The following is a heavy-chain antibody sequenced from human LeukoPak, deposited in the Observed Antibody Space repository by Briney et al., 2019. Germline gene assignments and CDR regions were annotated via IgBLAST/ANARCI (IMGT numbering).Heavy chain of an antibody. Sequence: SVKVSCKASGGTFSSYAISWVRQAPGQGLEWMGRIIPILGIANYAQKFKGRVTITADKSTSTAYMELSSLRSEDTAVYYCARDIMGVSEDYWGQGTLVTVSS. J-gene: IGHJ4*02. CDR2: IIPILGIA. V-gene: IGHV1-69*04. CDR3: ARDIMGVSEDY. CDR1: GGTFSSYA.